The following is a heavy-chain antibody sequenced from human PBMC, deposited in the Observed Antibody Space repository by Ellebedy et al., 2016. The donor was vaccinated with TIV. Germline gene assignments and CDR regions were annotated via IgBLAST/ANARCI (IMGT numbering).Heavy chain of an antibody. J-gene: IGHJ4*02. V-gene: IGHV4-34*01. Sequence: SETLSLTCAVYGGSFSDYYWNWIRQSPGKGLEWIGEISHSGSTNYNPSLKSRVTISVDTSKNQFSLKLSSVTAADTAVYYCARGAVYSYGYTDYWGQGTLVTVSS. CDR3: ARGAVYSYGYTDY. CDR2: ISHSGST. CDR1: GGSFSDYY. D-gene: IGHD5-18*01.